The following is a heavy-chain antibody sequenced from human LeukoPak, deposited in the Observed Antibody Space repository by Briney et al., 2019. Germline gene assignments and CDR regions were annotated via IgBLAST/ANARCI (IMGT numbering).Heavy chain of an antibody. CDR3: AREPLRPPDHYYGMDV. Sequence: SETLSLTCAVSGYSISSGYYWGWIRQPPGKGLEWIGSIYHSGSTYYNPSLKSRVTISVDTSKNQFSLKLSSVTAADTAVYYCAREPLRPPDHYYGMDVWGKGTTVTVSS. CDR1: GYSISSGYY. D-gene: IGHD5-12*01. CDR2: IYHSGST. V-gene: IGHV4-38-2*02. J-gene: IGHJ6*04.